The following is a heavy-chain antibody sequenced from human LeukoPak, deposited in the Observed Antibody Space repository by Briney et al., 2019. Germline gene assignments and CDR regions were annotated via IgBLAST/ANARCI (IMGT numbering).Heavy chain of an antibody. V-gene: IGHV4-61*01. CDR2: IYYSGST. D-gene: IGHD6-19*01. CDR1: GGSVSSVSNC. J-gene: IGHJ4*02. CDR3: ARGQGFGWYYFDY. Sequence: SETLSLTCTVSGGSVSSVSNCCGWIRQPPGKGLEWIGYIYYSGSTNYNPSLKSRVTISVDTSKNQFSLRLISVTAADTAVYYCARGQGFGWYYFDYWGEGTLVTVSS.